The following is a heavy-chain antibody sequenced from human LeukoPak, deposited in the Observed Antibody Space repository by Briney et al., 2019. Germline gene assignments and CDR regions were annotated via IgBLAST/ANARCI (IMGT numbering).Heavy chain of an antibody. V-gene: IGHV3-74*01. Sequence: GGSLRLSCAASGFTFSTYWMQWVRQAPGKGLVWISRINTDGSSTSYADAVKGRFTISRDNAKNKLYLQMNSLKTEDTAVYHCTRDRGAYNLYDYWGQGTLVTVSS. J-gene: IGHJ4*02. CDR1: GFTFSTYW. D-gene: IGHD1-1*01. CDR2: INTDGSST. CDR3: TRDRGAYNLYDY.